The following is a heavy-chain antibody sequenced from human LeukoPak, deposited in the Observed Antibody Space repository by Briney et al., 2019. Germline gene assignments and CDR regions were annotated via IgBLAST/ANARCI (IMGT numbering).Heavy chain of an antibody. D-gene: IGHD4-23*01. V-gene: IGHV3-23*01. CDR2: ISGSGTNT. J-gene: IGHJ4*02. CDR3: AKEYYGGWGDD. Sequence: GGSLRLSCAASGFTFSSSAMTWVRQAPAQGLEWVSSISGSGTNTYYADAVKGRFTISRDNSKSTLYLQVNSLRAEDTALYYCAKEYYGGWGDDWGQGTLVTVSS. CDR1: GFTFSSSA.